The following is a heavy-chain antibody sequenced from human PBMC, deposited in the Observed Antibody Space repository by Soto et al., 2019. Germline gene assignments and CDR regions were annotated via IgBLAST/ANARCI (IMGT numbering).Heavy chain of an antibody. J-gene: IGHJ2*01. CDR2: INDAGTT. V-gene: IGHV4-59*01. D-gene: IGHD3-22*01. CDR3: ARAYFYFTGGYSPHWCTEV. Sequence: SETLSLTCGASGGSMTSYYWNWLRQSPGKGLEWIGYINDAGTTKYNPSLRSRVSMSIHTAQGQVYLHLDCVTAADTAVYYCARAYFYFTGGYSPHWCTEVWGRGTLVTVSS. CDR1: GGSMTSYY.